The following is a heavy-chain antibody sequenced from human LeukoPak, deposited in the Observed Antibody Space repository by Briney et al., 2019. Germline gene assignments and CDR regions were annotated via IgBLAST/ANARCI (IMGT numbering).Heavy chain of an antibody. D-gene: IGHD3-3*01. J-gene: IGHJ5*02. CDR1: GYTFTDYY. CDR2: VDPEDGET. Sequence: ASVKVSCKASGYTFTDYYMHWVQQAPGKGLEWMGRVDPEDGETIYAEKFQGRVTITADTSTDTAYMELSSLRSEDTAVYYCATVKEHKFWSGYYTDPRRWFDPWGKGTLVTVSS. CDR3: ATVKEHKFWSGYYTDPRRWFDP. V-gene: IGHV1-69-2*01.